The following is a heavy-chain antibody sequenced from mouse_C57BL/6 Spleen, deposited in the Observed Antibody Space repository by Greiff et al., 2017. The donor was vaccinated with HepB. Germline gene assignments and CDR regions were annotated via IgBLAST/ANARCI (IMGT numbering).Heavy chain of an antibody. CDR3: ASGIITTVVAHFDY. J-gene: IGHJ2*01. CDR2: IDPNSGGT. V-gene: IGHV1-72*01. CDR1: GYTLTSYW. Sequence: VQLQQPGAELVKPGASVKLSCKASGYTLTSYWMHWVKQRPGRGLEWIGRIDPNSGGTKYNEKFKSKATLTVDKPSSTAYMQLSSLTSEDSAVYYCASGIITTVVAHFDYWGQGTTLTVSS. D-gene: IGHD1-1*01.